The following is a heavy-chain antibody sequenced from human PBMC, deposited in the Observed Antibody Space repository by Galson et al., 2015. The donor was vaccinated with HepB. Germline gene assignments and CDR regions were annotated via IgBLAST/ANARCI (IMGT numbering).Heavy chain of an antibody. V-gene: IGHV4-39*01. D-gene: IGHD6-13*01. J-gene: IGHJ3*02. Sequence: LSLTCTVSGGSISSSSYYWGWIRQPPGKGLEWIGSIYYSGSTYYNPSLKSRVTISVDTSKNQFSLKLSSATAADTAVYYCARHGSGSSWSTTEKYAFDIWGQGTMVTVSS. CDR2: IYYSGST. CDR3: ARHGSGSSWSTTEKYAFDI. CDR1: GGSISSSSYY.